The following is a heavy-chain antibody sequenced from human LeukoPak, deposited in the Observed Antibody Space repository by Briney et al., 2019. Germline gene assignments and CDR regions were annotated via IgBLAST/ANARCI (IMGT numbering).Heavy chain of an antibody. V-gene: IGHV4-30-4*08. CDR1: GGSISSGDYY. CDR2: IYYSGST. D-gene: IGHD1-26*01. J-gene: IGHJ3*02. CDR3: ARDKLVGATPRSAFDI. Sequence: SQTLSLTCTVPGGSISSGDYYWSWIRQPPGKGLEWIGYIYYSGSTYYSPSLKSRVTISVDTSKNQFSLKLSSVTAADTAVYYCARDKLVGATPRSAFDIWGQGTMVTVSS.